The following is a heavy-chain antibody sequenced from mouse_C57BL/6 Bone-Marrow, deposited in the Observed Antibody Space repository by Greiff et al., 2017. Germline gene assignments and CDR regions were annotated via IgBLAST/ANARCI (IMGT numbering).Heavy chain of an antibody. D-gene: IGHD2-1*01. CDR2: IDPSDSYT. J-gene: IGHJ4*01. CDR1: GYTFTSYW. V-gene: IGHV1-69*01. CDR3: ARIYYGNYYESMDY. Sequence: QVQLQQPGAELVLPGASVKLSCKASGYTFTSYWMHWVKQRPGQGLEWIGEIDPSDSYTNYNQKFKGKSTLTVDKSSSTAYMQLSSLTSEDSAVYYFARIYYGNYYESMDYWGPGTSVTVSS.